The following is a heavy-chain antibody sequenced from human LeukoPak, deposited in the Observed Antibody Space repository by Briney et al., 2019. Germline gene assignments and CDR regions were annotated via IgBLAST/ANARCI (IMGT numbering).Heavy chain of an antibody. D-gene: IGHD2-2*01. CDR2: IYYSGST. Sequence: SETLSLTCTVSGGSISSYYWSWIRQPPGKGLEWIGYIYYSGSTNYNPSLQSRVTISVDTSKNQFSLKLSSVTAADTAVYYCARDLGGVVVPAAPRDSYYYYYYMDVWGKGTTVTVSS. CDR1: GGSISSYY. V-gene: IGHV4-59*01. CDR3: ARDLGGVVVPAAPRDSYYYYYYMDV. J-gene: IGHJ6*03.